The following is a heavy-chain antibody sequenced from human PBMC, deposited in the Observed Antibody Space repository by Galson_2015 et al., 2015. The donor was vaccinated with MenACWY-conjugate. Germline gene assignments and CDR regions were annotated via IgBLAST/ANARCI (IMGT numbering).Heavy chain of an antibody. D-gene: IGHD2-15*01. J-gene: IGHJ4*02. CDR1: GFSLSTSGVG. V-gene: IGHV2-5*02. CDR3: SRTGATPGDY. CDR2: IYWDDDK. Sequence: PALVKPTQPLTLPSTFSGFSLSTSGVGVGWIRQPPGKALEWLGLIYWDDDKRYSPSLRSRLTITKDTSKNHVVLTMTNMDPVDTATYYCSRTGATPGDYWGQGTLVTVSS.